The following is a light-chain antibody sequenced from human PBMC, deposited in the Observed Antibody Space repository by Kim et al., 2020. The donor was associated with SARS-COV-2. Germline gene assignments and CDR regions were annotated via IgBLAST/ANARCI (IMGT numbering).Light chain of an antibody. Sequence: LSPGERAPLSCGASQSVSSGYLAWYQQKPGLAPRLLIYEASIRATGIPDRFSGSGSGTDFTLTVSRLEPEDFAVYYCQQYSSSPLTFGGGTKVEI. CDR3: QQYSSSPLT. CDR2: EAS. V-gene: IGKV3D-20*01. J-gene: IGKJ4*01. CDR1: QSVSSGY.